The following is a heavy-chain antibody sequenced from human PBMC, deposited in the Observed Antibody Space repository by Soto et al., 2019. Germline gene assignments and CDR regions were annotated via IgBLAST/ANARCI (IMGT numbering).Heavy chain of an antibody. CDR3: ARQPGYYDVLTRYSTYYFDY. V-gene: IGHV4-59*08. CDR1: GGSISSYY. D-gene: IGHD3-9*01. Sequence: SETLSLTCTVSGGSISSYYWAWIRQPPGKGLEWIGCIYYRGNTNYNPSLKSRVTISVDTSKNQFSLKLSSVTAADTAVYYCARQPGYYDVLTRYSTYYFDYWGQGPPVTVSS. CDR2: IYYRGNT. J-gene: IGHJ4*02.